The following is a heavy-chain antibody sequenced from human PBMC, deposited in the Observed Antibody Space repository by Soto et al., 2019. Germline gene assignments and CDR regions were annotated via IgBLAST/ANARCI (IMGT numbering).Heavy chain of an antibody. J-gene: IGHJ4*02. CDR2: IYYIGST. D-gene: IGHD5-18*01. CDR1: GGSISSGDYY. V-gene: IGHV4-30-4*01. Sequence: SETLSLTCTVSGGSISSGDYYWSWIRQPPGKGLEWIGYIYYIGSTYYNPSLKSRVTISVVTSKNQFSLKLSSVTAADTAVYYCARARYSYGWNFDYWGQGTLVTVSS. CDR3: ARARYSYGWNFDY.